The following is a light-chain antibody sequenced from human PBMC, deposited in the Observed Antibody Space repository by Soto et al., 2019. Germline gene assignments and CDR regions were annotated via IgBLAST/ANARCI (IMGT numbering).Light chain of an antibody. V-gene: IGKV1-5*01. Sequence: DIQMTQSPSTLSVSVGDRVSITCRASQTISGWLAWYQQKPGQVPELLIFDVSTLESGVTSRFSGSRSGTEFTLTIRRLQDDDLAYYDRQKYHPHLTFGQGTKVEVK. CDR2: DVS. J-gene: IGKJ1*01. CDR1: QTISGW. CDR3: QKYHPHLT.